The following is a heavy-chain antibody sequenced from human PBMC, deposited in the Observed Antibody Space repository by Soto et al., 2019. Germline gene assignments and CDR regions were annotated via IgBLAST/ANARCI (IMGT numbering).Heavy chain of an antibody. CDR2: INHSGST. J-gene: IGHJ5*02. CDR3: ARGGRARSIDP. CDR1: GGSFSGYY. V-gene: IGHV4-34*01. Sequence: QVQLQQWGAGLLKPSETLSLTCAVYGGSFSGYYWSWIRQPPGKGLEWIGEINHSGSTNYNPSLKSRVTISVDTSKTQFSLKLSSVTAADTAVYYCARGGRARSIDPWGQGTLVTVSS. D-gene: IGHD1-26*01.